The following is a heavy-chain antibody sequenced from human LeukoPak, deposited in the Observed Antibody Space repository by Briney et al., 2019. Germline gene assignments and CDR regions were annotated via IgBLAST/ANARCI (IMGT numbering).Heavy chain of an antibody. V-gene: IGHV1-46*01. CDR2: INPSGGST. Sequence: GASVKVSCKASGYTFTSYYMHWVRQAPGQGLEWMGIINPSGGSTSYAQKFQGRVTMTRDTSTSTVYMELSSLRSEDTAVYYCARRPPSCSSTSCPIEEGFDYWGQGTLDTVSS. CDR3: ARRPPSCSSTSCPIEEGFDY. J-gene: IGHJ4*02. D-gene: IGHD2-2*01. CDR1: GYTFTSYY.